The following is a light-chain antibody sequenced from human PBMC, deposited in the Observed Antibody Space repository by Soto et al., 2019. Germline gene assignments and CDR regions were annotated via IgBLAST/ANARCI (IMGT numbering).Light chain of an antibody. CDR2: RAS. CDR3: QQYKTYPWT. Sequence: DIQMTQSPSTLSVYVGDSVTITCRATQNVESWLAWYQQKPGEAPKFLMHRASSLKSGVPSRFRGSGSGTEFTLTISSLQPDDFATYYCQQYKTYPWTFGQGTKVEIK. CDR1: QNVESW. V-gene: IGKV1-5*03. J-gene: IGKJ1*01.